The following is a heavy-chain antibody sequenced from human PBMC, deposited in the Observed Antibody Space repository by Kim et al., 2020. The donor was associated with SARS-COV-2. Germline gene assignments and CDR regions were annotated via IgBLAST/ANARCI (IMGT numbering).Heavy chain of an antibody. CDR2: IYYSGST. CDR3: ARAQRMYYDYVWGSYRYLGFDY. J-gene: IGHJ4*02. Sequence: SETLSLTCTVSGGSISSSSYYWGWIRQPPGKGLEWIGSIYYSGSTYYNPSLKSRVTISVDTSKNQFSLKLSSVTAADTAVYYCARAQRMYYDYVWGSYRYLGFDYWGQGTLVTVSS. CDR1: GGSISSSSYY. D-gene: IGHD3-16*02. V-gene: IGHV4-39*07.